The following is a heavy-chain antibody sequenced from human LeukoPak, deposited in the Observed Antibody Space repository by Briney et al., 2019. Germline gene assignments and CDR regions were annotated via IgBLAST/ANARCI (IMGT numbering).Heavy chain of an antibody. J-gene: IGHJ4*02. CDR2: IYHTGTT. CDR3: ASPSAYSFF. Sequence: PSETLSLTCAVSGSSIGSDYYWGWIRQPPGKGLEWIGSIYHTGTTYYNPSLESRVTISLDTYKPQFSLRLRSVPAADTAVYYCASPSAYSFFWGQGILVPVSS. D-gene: IGHD4-11*01. V-gene: IGHV4-38-2*01. CDR1: GSSIGSDYY.